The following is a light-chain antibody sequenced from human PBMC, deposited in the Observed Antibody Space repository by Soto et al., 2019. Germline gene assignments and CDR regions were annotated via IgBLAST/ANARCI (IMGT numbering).Light chain of an antibody. CDR1: QSVRSN. CDR2: DAS. V-gene: IGKV3-15*01. CDR3: QHYNAWPLT. J-gene: IGKJ4*01. Sequence: EVVMTQSPATLSVSPGERATVSCRASQSVRSNLTWYQQKPGQAPRLLIYDASTRATGIPARFSGSGSDTEFTLTISSLQSEDCAVYYCQHYNAWPLTFGGGTRVEMK.